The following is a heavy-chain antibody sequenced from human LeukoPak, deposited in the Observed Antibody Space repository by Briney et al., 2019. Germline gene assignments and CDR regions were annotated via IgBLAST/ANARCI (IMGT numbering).Heavy chain of an antibody. CDR2: IYYSGST. CDR1: GGSMSSYY. CDR3: ARDRRGTSCYDY. D-gene: IGHD2-2*01. J-gene: IGHJ4*02. Sequence: PSETLSLTCTVSGGSMSSYYWSWIRQPPGKGLEWIGYIYYSGSTNYNPSLKSRITISVDTSKNQFSLKLSSVTAADTAAYYCARDRRGTSCYDYWGQGTLVTVSS. V-gene: IGHV4-59*01.